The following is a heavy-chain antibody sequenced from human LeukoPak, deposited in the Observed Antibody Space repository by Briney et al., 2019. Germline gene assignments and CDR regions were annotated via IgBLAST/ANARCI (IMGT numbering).Heavy chain of an antibody. CDR1: GFSFRRYD. Sequence: GGSLRLSCAASGFSFRRYDMHWVRQAPGKGLEWVAATSYDGTSELYADFVKGRFSISRDNSRNTLSLQMDTLRPEDTAIYYCARARGLAGSYLDNWFDPWGQGTRVIVSS. V-gene: IGHV3-30*04. CDR2: TSYDGTSE. CDR3: ARARGLAGSYLDNWFDP. D-gene: IGHD1-26*01. J-gene: IGHJ5*02.